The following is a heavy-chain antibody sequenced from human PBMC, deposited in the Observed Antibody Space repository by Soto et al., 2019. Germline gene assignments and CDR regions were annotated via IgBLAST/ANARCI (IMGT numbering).Heavy chain of an antibody. CDR1: GDTFSSYA. CDR3: ARDPKDPETYYYGLDV. Sequence: QVQLVQSGAEVKKPGSSVKVSCKASGDTFSSYAISWVRQAPGQGLEWMGGIIPMFGASTYAQKFQARVTFTADESTATAYMELSSLSSDDTAVYYCARDPKDPETYYYGLDVWGQGTTVTVSS. J-gene: IGHJ6*02. CDR2: IIPMFGAS. V-gene: IGHV1-69*12.